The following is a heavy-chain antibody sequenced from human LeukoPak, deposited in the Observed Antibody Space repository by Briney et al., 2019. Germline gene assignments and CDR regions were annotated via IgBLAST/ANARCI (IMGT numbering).Heavy chain of an antibody. CDR1: GGSLRVYY. V-gene: IGHV4-34*01. CDR2: INHSGST. D-gene: IGHD1-1*01. Sequence: SQSLSLTCALYGGSLRVYYWSWVSQPPRKGREWVGEINHSGSTNYNPSLKSRVTISVDTAKNQFSLKLSSVTAADTAVYYCARGDGGYGYWGQGTLVTVSS. CDR3: ARGDGGYGY. J-gene: IGHJ4*02.